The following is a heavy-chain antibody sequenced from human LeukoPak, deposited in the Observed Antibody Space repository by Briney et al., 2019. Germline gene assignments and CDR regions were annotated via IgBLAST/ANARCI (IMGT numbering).Heavy chain of an antibody. CDR1: GGSISSYY. CDR2: IYYSGST. J-gene: IGHJ4*02. CDR3: AREALLLWCYDY. V-gene: IGHV4-59*12. D-gene: IGHD3-10*01. Sequence: SETLSLTCTVSGGSISSYYWSWIRQPPGKGLEWIGYIYYSGSTNYNPSLKSRVTISVDTSKNQFSLKLSSVTAADTAVYYCAREALLLWCYDYWGQGTLVTVSS.